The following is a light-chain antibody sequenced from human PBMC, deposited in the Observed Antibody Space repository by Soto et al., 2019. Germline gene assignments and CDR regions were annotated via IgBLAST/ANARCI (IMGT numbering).Light chain of an antibody. CDR1: QGISIY. CDR3: QKYNGAPLT. CDR2: DAS. V-gene: IGKV1-27*01. Sequence: DIQMTQSPSSLSASVGDRVTIACRASQGISIYLAWYQQNPGKVPQLLIYDASTLQSGVPSRFSGSGSGTDFTLTISGLQPEDVATYYCQKYNGAPLTFGGGTKVEIK. J-gene: IGKJ4*01.